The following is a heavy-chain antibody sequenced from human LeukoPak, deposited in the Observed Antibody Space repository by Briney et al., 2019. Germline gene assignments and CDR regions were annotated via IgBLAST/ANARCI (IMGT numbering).Heavy chain of an antibody. Sequence: SETLSLTCAVSSGSISSYYWSWIRQPPGKGLEWIGSMYYSGSTNYSPSLKSRVTISVDTSKNQFSLKLSSVTAADTAVYYCARDRSSSWHYYYGMDVWGQGTTVTVSS. J-gene: IGHJ6*02. D-gene: IGHD2-2*01. CDR3: ARDRSSSWHYYYGMDV. CDR2: MYYSGST. V-gene: IGHV4-59*01. CDR1: SGSISSYY.